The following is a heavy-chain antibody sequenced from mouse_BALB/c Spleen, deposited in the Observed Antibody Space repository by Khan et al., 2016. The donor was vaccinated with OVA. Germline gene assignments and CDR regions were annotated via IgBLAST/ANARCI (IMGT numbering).Heavy chain of an antibody. CDR3: ARIYGGDFDY. CDR1: GYSITSDYA. Sequence: EVKPLESGPGLVKPSQSLSLTCTVTGYSITSDYAWNWIRQFPGNKLEWMGYISYSGNTKYNPSLKSRVSITRDTSKNQFFLQLNSVTIEDTATYYCARIYGGDFDYWGQGTTLTVSS. J-gene: IGHJ2*01. V-gene: IGHV3-2*02. D-gene: IGHD1-1*01. CDR2: ISYSGNT.